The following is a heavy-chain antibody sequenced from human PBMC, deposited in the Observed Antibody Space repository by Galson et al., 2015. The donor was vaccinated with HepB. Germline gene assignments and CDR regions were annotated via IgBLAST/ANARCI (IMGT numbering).Heavy chain of an antibody. J-gene: IGHJ4*02. V-gene: IGHV3-7*01. Sequence: SLRLSCAASGFTFSSYWMSWVRQAPGKGLEWVANIKQDGSEKYYVDSVKGRFTISRDNAKNSLHLQMNSLRAEDTAVYYCASTRWAGRDNDYWGQGTLVTVSS. CDR1: GFTFSSYW. CDR3: ASTRWAGRDNDY. D-gene: IGHD3-10*01. CDR2: IKQDGSEK.